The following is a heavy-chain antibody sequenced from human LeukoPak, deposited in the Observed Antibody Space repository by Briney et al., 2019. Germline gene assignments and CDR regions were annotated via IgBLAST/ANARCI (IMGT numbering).Heavy chain of an antibody. Sequence: PGGSLRLSCAASGFTFSTYGMNWVRQAPGRGLEWVSFISGTSSAIQYADSVKGRFTISRDNAGNSLYLQMNSLRDEDTAVYFCARNPGWGYFDFGGQGALVTVSS. CDR2: ISGTSSAI. CDR3: ARNPGWGYFDF. V-gene: IGHV3-48*02. D-gene: IGHD6-19*01. CDR1: GFTFSTYG. J-gene: IGHJ4*02.